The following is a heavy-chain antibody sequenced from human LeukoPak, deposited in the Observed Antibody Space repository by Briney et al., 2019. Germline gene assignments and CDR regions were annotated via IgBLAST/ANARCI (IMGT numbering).Heavy chain of an antibody. D-gene: IGHD3-16*01. J-gene: IGHJ5*02. CDR3: AKAAQAMLYDYVWGSCHQEWFDP. V-gene: IGHV3-43*02. Sequence: PGGSLRLSCAASGFTFDDYAMHWVRQAPGKGLEWVSLISGDGGSTYYADSVKGRFTISRDNSKNSLYLQMNSLRTEDTALYYCAKAAQAMLYDYVWGSCHQEWFDPWGQGTLVTVSS. CDR2: ISGDGGST. CDR1: GFTFDDYA.